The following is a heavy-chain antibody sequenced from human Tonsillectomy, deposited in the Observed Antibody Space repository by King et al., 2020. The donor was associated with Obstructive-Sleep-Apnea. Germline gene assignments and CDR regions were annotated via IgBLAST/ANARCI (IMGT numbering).Heavy chain of an antibody. CDR3: AHGARPMDQSAFDY. D-gene: IGHD3-10*01. J-gene: IGHJ4*02. CDR1: GFSLTTNGVG. V-gene: IGHV2-5*02. CDR2: IFWDDDK. Sequence: ITLKESGPTLVKPTQTLTLTCTFSGFSLTTNGVGVGWIRQPPGKALEWLALIFWDDDKRYRPSLRSRLTITKDTSKNQVVLKMTNMDPVDTATYYCAHGARPMDQSAFDYWGQGTLVTVSS.